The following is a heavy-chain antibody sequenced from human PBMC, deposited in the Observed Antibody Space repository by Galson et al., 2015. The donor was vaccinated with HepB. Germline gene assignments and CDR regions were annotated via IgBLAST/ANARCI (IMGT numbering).Heavy chain of an antibody. D-gene: IGHD3-22*01. Sequence: SLRLSCAASGFTFSSYAMSWVRQAPGKGLEWVSAISGSGGSTYYADSVKGRFTISRDNSKNTLYLQMNRLRAEDTAVYYCAKDQDYYDSSGYYYFDYWGQGTLVTVSS. CDR2: ISGSGGST. J-gene: IGHJ4*02. CDR1: GFTFSSYA. CDR3: AKDQDYYDSSGYYYFDY. V-gene: IGHV3-23*01.